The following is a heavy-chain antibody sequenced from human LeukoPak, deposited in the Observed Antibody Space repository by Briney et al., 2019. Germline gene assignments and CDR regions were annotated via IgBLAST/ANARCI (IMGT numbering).Heavy chain of an antibody. CDR3: ARNGYSGYDFDY. J-gene: IGHJ4*02. CDR1: GFTFSDYA. V-gene: IGHV3-30*07. Sequence: GGSLRLSCAASGFTFSDYALHWVRQAPGEGLEWVAVISYDGSNKYYADSVKGRFTISRDNSKNTLYLQMNSLRAEDTAVYYCARNGYSGYDFDYWGQGTLVTVSS. D-gene: IGHD5-12*01. CDR2: ISYDGSNK.